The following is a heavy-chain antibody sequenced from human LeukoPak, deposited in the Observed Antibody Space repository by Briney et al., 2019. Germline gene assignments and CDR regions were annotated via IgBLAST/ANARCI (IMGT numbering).Heavy chain of an antibody. CDR1: GYTFTGYY. J-gene: IGHJ2*01. Sequence: GASVKVSCKASGYTFTGYYMHWVRQAPGQGLEWMGWINPNSGGTNYAQKFQGRVTMTRDTSISTAYMELSRLRSDDTAVYYCARDLGAGLRFLEWLSDLYWYFDLWGRGTLVTVSS. CDR3: ARDLGAGLRFLEWLSDLYWYFDL. V-gene: IGHV1-2*02. CDR2: INPNSGGT. D-gene: IGHD3-3*01.